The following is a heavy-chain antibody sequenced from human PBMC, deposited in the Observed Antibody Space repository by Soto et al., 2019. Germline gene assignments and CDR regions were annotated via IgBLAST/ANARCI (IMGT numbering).Heavy chain of an antibody. V-gene: IGHV3-23*01. CDR1: GFTFSSYA. D-gene: IGHD2-15*01. J-gene: IGHJ4*02. Sequence: GGSLRLSCAASGFTFSSYAMSWVRQAPGKGLEWVSAISGSGGSTYYADSVKGRFTISRDNSKNTLYLQMNSLRAEDTAVYYCAKETDNDCSGGSCHFDYWGQGTLVTVSS. CDR3: AKETDNDCSGGSCHFDY. CDR2: ISGSGGST.